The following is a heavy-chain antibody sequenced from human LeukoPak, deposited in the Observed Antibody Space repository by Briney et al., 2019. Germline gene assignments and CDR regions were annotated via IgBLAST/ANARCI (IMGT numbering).Heavy chain of an antibody. V-gene: IGHV3-53*01. CDR3: ARGARGYDILTGYYQNWFDP. J-gene: IGHJ5*02. Sequence: GGSLRLSCAASGFTVSSNYMSWVRQAPGKVLEWVSVIYSGGSTYYADSVKGRFTISRDNSKNTLYLQMNSLRAEDTAVYYCARGARGYDILTGYYQNWFDPWGQGTLVTVSS. CDR2: IYSGGST. CDR1: GFTVSSNY. D-gene: IGHD3-9*01.